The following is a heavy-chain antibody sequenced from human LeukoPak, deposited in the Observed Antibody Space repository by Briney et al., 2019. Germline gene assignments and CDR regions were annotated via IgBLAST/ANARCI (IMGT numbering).Heavy chain of an antibody. J-gene: IGHJ6*03. CDR3: ARDGGAARGYYYMDV. D-gene: IGHD4-23*01. V-gene: IGHV4-4*09. Sequence: SSETLSLTCTVSGFSISSYYWSWIRQPPGKGLEWIGYIYTSGSTNYNPSLKSRVTISVDTSKNQFSLKLSSVTAADTAVYYCARDGGAARGYYYMDVWGKGTTVTVSS. CDR2: IYTSGST. CDR1: GFSISSYY.